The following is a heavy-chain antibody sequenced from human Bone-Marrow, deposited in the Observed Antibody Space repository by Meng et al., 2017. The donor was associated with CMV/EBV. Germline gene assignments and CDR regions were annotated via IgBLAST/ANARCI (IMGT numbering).Heavy chain of an antibody. Sequence: ASVKVSCKASGYTFTGYYMHWVRQAPGQGLEWMGWINPNSGGTNYAQKFQGRVTMTWDTSISTAYMELSRLRSDDTAVYYCAELGYCSSTSCRTEALDAFDIWGQGTMVTVSS. CDR3: AELGYCSSTSCRTEALDAFDI. V-gene: IGHV1-2*02. J-gene: IGHJ3*02. CDR2: INPNSGGT. CDR1: GYTFTGYY. D-gene: IGHD2-2*01.